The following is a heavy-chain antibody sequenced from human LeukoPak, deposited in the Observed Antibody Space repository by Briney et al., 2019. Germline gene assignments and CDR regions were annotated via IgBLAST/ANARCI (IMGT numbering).Heavy chain of an antibody. Sequence: GGSLRLSCAASGLPVSSNYMIWVRQAPGKGLEWVSVIYSGGSTYYADSVKGRFTISRDNSKNTLYLQMNSLRAEDTAVYYCARRGITVRVDPWGQGTLVTVSS. CDR3: ARRGITVRVDP. D-gene: IGHD1-14*01. J-gene: IGHJ5*02. V-gene: IGHV3-53*01. CDR2: IYSGGST. CDR1: GLPVSSNY.